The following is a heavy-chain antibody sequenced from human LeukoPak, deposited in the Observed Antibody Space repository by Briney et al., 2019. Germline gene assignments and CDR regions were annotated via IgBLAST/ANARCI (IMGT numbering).Heavy chain of an antibody. D-gene: IGHD3-16*01. CDR2: ISSSSSTI. Sequence: GGSLRLSCAASGFTFSSYGMTWVRQAPGKGLEWVSYISSSSSTIYYADSVKGRFTISRDNAKNSLYLQLNSLRAEDTAVYYCAQGIPQGGTWGQGTLVTVSS. J-gene: IGHJ5*02. CDR3: AQGIPQGGT. CDR1: GFTFSSYG. V-gene: IGHV3-48*01.